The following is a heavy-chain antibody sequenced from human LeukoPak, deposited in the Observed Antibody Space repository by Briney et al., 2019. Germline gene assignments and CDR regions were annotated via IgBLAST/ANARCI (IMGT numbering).Heavy chain of an antibody. CDR1: GFTFSGSA. Sequence: GGSLRLSCAASGFTFSGSAMHWVRQASGKGLEWVGRIRSKANSYATAYAASVKGRFTISRDDSKNTLYLQMNSLRAEDTAVYYCAKLGADSSGLDAFDIWGQGTMVTVSS. CDR3: AKLGADSSGLDAFDI. D-gene: IGHD3-22*01. J-gene: IGHJ3*02. CDR2: IRSKANSYAT. V-gene: IGHV3-73*01.